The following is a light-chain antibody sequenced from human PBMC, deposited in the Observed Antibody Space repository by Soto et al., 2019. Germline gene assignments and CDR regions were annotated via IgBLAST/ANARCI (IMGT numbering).Light chain of an antibody. J-gene: IGKJ4*01. CDR2: DAS. V-gene: IGKV3-11*01. CDR1: QSVGSS. Sequence: EVVLTQSPATLSLSPGERATLSCRASQSVGSSLAWYQQKPGQAPRLLIYDASNRATGIPARFSGSGSGTDFTLTISNLEPEDFAVYYCQQRSNWPPLTFGGGTKVEIK. CDR3: QQRSNWPPLT.